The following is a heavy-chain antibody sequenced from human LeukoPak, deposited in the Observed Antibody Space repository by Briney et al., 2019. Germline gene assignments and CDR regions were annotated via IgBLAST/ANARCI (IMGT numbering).Heavy chain of an antibody. CDR2: INWNGGST. D-gene: IGHD2-2*01. CDR3: ARDGMTGDQLLSTWYYMDV. J-gene: IGHJ6*03. CDR1: GFTVSSNY. V-gene: IGHV3-20*04. Sequence: GESLRLSCAASGFTVSSNYMSWVRQAPGKGLEWVSGINWNGGSTGYADSVKGRFTISRDNAKNSLYLQMNSLRAEDTAVYYCARDGMTGDQLLSTWYYMDVWGKGTTVTISS.